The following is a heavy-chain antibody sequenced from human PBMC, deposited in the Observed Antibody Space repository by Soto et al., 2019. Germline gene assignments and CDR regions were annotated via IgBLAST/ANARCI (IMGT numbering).Heavy chain of an antibody. Sequence: EVQRVESGGGLVQPGGSLRLSCAASGFTFRSYWMQWVRQAPGKGLVWVSWITSDGSSTSYADSVKGRFTISRDNAKNTLFLQMNSLRAEDTAVYFCASGGSSLNFDSWGQGTLVTVSS. J-gene: IGHJ4*02. CDR2: ITSDGSST. V-gene: IGHV3-74*01. D-gene: IGHD6-13*01. CDR3: ASGGSSLNFDS. CDR1: GFTFRSYW.